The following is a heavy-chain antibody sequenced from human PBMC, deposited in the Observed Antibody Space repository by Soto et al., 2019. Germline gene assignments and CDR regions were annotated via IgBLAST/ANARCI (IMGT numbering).Heavy chain of an antibody. J-gene: IGHJ4*02. V-gene: IGHV1-18*04. Sequence: ASVKVSCKASGYTFTSYGISWVRQAPGQGLEWMGWISAYNGNTNYAQKLQGRVTMTTDTSTSTAYMELRSLRSDDTAVYYCATERRATAIPTLTDYWGQGTLVTVSS. CDR3: ATERRATAIPTLTDY. CDR2: ISAYNGNT. CDR1: GYTFTSYG. D-gene: IGHD5-18*01.